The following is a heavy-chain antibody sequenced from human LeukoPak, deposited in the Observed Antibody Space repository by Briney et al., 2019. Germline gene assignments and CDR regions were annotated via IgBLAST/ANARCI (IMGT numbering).Heavy chain of an antibody. V-gene: IGHV4-38-2*02. CDR1: GYSISSAYN. CDR3: ARLILGYSYGIDYYYYYMDV. J-gene: IGHJ6*03. CDR2: ISHSGST. Sequence: SETLSLTCTVSGYSISSAYNWGWIRQPPGKGLEWLGSISHSGSTYYNPSLKSRVTISVDTPKNQFSLKLSSVTAADTAVYYCARLILGYSYGIDYYYYYMDVWGKGTTVTVSS. D-gene: IGHD5-18*01.